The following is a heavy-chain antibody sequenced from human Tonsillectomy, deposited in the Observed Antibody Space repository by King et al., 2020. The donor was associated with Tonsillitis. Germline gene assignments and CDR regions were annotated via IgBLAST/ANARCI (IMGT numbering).Heavy chain of an antibody. CDR2: IIPIVGTA. CDR1: GGTFSSYV. D-gene: IGHD2-2*01. J-gene: IGHJ3*02. Sequence: QLVQSGAEVKKPGSSVKVSCKASGGTFSSYVISWVRQAPGQGLEWMGGIIPIVGTANYAQKFQGRVTITADESTSTAYMELSSLRSEDTAVYYCASPPAGYCSSTTCRYAFDIWGQGTMVTVSS. V-gene: IGHV1-69*12. CDR3: ASPPAGYCSSTTCRYAFDI.